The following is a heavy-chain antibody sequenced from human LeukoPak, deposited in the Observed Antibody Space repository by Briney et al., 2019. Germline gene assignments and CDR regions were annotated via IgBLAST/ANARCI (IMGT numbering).Heavy chain of an antibody. D-gene: IGHD3-9*01. CDR2: ISSSSSYI. J-gene: IGHJ5*02. CDR3: ARAYYDILTGTNNWFDP. V-gene: IGHV3-21*01. Sequence: PGGSLRLSCAASGFTFSSYSMNWVRQAPGKGLEWVSSISSSSSYIYYADSVKGRFTISRDNAKNSLYLQMNSLRAEDTAAYYCARAYYDILTGTNNWFDPWGQGTLVTVSS. CDR1: GFTFSSYS.